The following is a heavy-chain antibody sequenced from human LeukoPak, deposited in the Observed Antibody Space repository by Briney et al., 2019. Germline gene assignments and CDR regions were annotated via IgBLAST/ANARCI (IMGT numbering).Heavy chain of an antibody. Sequence: GGSLSLSCAASGFSFNNYWMHWVRQTPGKGLVWVSRINSDGSTTTYADSVKGRFTISRDNAKNTLYLQMNSLRAEDTAIYYCARGGGWDTIFRVVQYMDVWGKGTTVTVSS. J-gene: IGHJ6*03. CDR1: GFSFNNYW. V-gene: IGHV3-74*01. CDR2: INSDGSTT. D-gene: IGHD3-3*01. CDR3: ARGGGWDTIFRVVQYMDV.